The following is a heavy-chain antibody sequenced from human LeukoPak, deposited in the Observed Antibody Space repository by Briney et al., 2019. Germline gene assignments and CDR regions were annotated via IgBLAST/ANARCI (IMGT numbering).Heavy chain of an antibody. CDR2: ISSSGST. V-gene: IGHV4-61*02. D-gene: IGHD3-22*01. CDR1: GDSVSSGDYY. J-gene: IGHJ3*02. Sequence: RSSETLSLTCTVSGDSVSSGDYYWSWIRQPAGKGLEWIGRISSSGSTNYNSSLKSRVTISVDTSKNQFSLKLSSVTAADTAVYFCARGPYSYDSSGAFDIWGQGTMVTVSS. CDR3: ARGPYSYDSSGAFDI.